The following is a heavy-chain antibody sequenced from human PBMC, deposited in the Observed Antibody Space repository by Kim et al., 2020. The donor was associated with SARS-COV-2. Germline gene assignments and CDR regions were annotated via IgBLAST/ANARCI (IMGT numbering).Heavy chain of an antibody. V-gene: IGHV4-4*02. J-gene: IGHJ4*02. D-gene: IGHD4-17*01. Sequence: SETLSLTCAVSGTSIGSSAWWAWVRQSPDKGLEWLGEIYHSGTTFYNPSVQRRVTISMDRSKSPFSLQLRTVTAADTGIYFCASDLVTTTTRGMDYWGQ. CDR1: GTSIGSSAW. CDR2: IYHSGTT. CDR3: ASDLVTTTTRGMDY.